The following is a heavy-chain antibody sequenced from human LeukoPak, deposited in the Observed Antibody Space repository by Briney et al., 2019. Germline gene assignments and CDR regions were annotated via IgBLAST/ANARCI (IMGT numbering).Heavy chain of an antibody. CDR2: ISGSGGST. Sequence: HPGGSLRLSCAASGFTFSSYAMSWVRQAPGKGLEWVSAISGSGGSTYYADSVKGRFTISRDNSKNTLYLQMNSLRAEDTAVYYCAVAPAPYDWYFDLWGRGTLATVSS. CDR1: GFTFSSYA. J-gene: IGHJ2*01. V-gene: IGHV3-23*01. D-gene: IGHD5-12*01. CDR3: AVAPAPYDWYFDL.